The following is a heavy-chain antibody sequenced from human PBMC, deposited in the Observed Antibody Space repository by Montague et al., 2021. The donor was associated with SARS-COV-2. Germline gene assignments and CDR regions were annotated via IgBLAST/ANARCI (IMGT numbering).Heavy chain of an antibody. CDR1: GGAISSSSYY. CDR3: ARDTRITMLVVVNRYGMDV. Sequence: SETLSLTCTVSGGAISSSSYYWGWIRQPPGKGLEWIGRIYYSGSTYYNPSLKSRVTISVDTSKNQFSLKLSSVTAADTAVYYCARDTRITMLVVVNRYGMDVRGQGTTVTVSS. D-gene: IGHD3-22*01. V-gene: IGHV4-39*07. CDR2: IYYSGST. J-gene: IGHJ6*02.